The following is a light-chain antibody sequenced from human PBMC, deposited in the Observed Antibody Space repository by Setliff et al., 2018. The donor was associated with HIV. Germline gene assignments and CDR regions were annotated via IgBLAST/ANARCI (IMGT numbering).Light chain of an antibody. V-gene: IGLV2-14*03. CDR2: DVS. Sequence: QSALTQPASVSGSPGQSITISCTGTSNDVGTYDFVSWFQQRPGKAPKLMIYDVSNRPSGVSNRFSGSKSGNTASLTISGLQAEDEVEYHCSSYTSSITHVVFGGGTKATVL. J-gene: IGLJ2*01. CDR1: SNDVGTYDF. CDR3: SSYTSSITHVV.